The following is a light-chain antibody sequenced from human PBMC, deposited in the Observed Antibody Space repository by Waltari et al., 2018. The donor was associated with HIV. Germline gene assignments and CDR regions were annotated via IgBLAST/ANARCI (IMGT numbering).Light chain of an antibody. CDR1: SSNIGSNY. Sequence: QSVLTQLPSASGTPGQRVTISCSGSSSNIGSNYVYWYQQLPGTAPKLLIYRSNHRPSGVPDRFSGSKSGTSASLAISGLRSEDEADYYCAAWDDSLSGPVFGGGTKLTVL. V-gene: IGLV1-47*01. CDR3: AAWDDSLSGPV. CDR2: RSN. J-gene: IGLJ3*02.